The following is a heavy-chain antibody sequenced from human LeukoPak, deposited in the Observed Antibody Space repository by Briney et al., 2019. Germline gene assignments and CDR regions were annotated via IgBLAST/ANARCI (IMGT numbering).Heavy chain of an antibody. CDR3: ARLWDSTGLYFYYYMDV. J-gene: IGHJ6*03. CDR1: GVSIRSDTYY. V-gene: IGHV4-39*01. Sequence: PSETLSLTCTVSGVSIRSDTYYWGWIRQPPGKGLEWIGNYHNGNTYYNPSLKSRVTISEDTSKNQFSLRVNSVTAADTAVYYCARLWDSTGLYFYYYMDVWGEGTTVTVSS. CDR2: YHNGNT. D-gene: IGHD6-19*01.